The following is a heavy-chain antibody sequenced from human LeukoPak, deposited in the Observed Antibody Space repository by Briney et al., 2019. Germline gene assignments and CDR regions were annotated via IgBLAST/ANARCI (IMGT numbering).Heavy chain of an antibody. CDR1: GYSISSGYY. V-gene: IGHV4-38-2*01. CDR3: ARFVYYGGANY. Sequence: SETLSLTCAVSGYSISSGYYWGWIRQPPGKGLEWIGSIYHSGSTYYNPSLKSRVTISVDTSKNQFSLKLSSVTAADTAVYYCARFVYYGGANYWGQGTLVTVSS. D-gene: IGHD4-23*01. J-gene: IGHJ4*02. CDR2: IYHSGST.